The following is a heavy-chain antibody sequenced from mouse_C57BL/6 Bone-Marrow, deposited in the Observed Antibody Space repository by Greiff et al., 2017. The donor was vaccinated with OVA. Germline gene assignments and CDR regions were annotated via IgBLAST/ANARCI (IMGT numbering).Heavy chain of an antibody. CDR3: ARGDSNYRVYYYAMDD. D-gene: IGHD2-5*01. CDR2: IFPGSGST. Sequence: QVQLKESGPELVKPGASVKISCKASGYTFTDYYINWVKQRPGQGLEWIGWIFPGSGSTYYNEKFKGKATLTVDKSSSTAYMLLSSLTSEDSAVYFCARGDSNYRVYYYAMDDWGQGTSVTVSS. CDR1: GYTFTDYY. J-gene: IGHJ4*01. V-gene: IGHV1-75*01.